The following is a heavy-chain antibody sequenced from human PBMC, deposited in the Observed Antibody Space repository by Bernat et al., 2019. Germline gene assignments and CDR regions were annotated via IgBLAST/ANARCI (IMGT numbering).Heavy chain of an antibody. D-gene: IGHD3-10*01. CDR2: MSYDGSDK. CDR3: ARASGSGEDDAFDI. Sequence: VQLVESGGGLVKPGGSLRLSCAASGFTFTNYGMHWVRQAPGKGLEWVAVMSYDGSDKYYGDSVKGRFTISRDNSKNTLYLQMNSLRAEDTAVYYCARASGSGEDDAFDIWGQGTMVTVSS. V-gene: IGHV3-30*03. CDR1: GFTFTNYG. J-gene: IGHJ3*02.